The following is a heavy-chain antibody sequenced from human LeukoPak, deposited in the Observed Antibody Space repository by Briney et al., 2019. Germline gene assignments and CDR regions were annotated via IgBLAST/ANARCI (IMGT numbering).Heavy chain of an antibody. J-gene: IGHJ4*02. Sequence: KSGGSLRLSCAASGFTFTSAWMNWVRQAPGKGLEWVGRIESSTDGGTTDYAAPVKGRFTMSRDDSKNTLYLQMNNVKTEDTGVYYCTTSPGITVFGVVTDYWGQGTLVIVSS. D-gene: IGHD3-3*01. CDR1: GFTFTSAW. CDR2: IESSTDGGTT. CDR3: TTSPGITVFGVVTDY. V-gene: IGHV3-15*04.